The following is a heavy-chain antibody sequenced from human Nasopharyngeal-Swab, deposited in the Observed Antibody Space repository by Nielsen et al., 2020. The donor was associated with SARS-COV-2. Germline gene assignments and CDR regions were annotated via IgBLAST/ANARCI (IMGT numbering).Heavy chain of an antibody. D-gene: IGHD6-19*01. J-gene: IGHJ6*02. CDR3: AKDDRRSQWLVDYYYYGMDV. Sequence: GGSLRLSCAASGFTFSSYAMSWVRQAPGKGLEWVSAISGSGGSTYYADSVKGRFTISRDNSKDTLYLQMNSLRAEDTAVYYCAKDDRRSQWLVDYYYYGMDVWGQGTTVTVSS. V-gene: IGHV3-23*01. CDR2: ISGSGGST. CDR1: GFTFSSYA.